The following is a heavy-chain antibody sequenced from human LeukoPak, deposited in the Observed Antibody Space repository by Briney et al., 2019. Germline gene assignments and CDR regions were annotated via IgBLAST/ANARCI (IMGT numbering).Heavy chain of an antibody. CDR2: IYYSGST. V-gene: IGHV4-31*03. CDR1: GGSISSGGYY. Sequence: SETLSLTCTVSGGSISSGGYYWSWIRQHPGKGLGWIGYIYYSGSTYYNPSLKSRVTISVDTSKNQFSLKLSSVTAADTAVYYCARESPLGYCSGGSCSQYYFDYWGQGTLVTVSS. J-gene: IGHJ4*02. D-gene: IGHD2-15*01. CDR3: ARESPLGYCSGGSCSQYYFDY.